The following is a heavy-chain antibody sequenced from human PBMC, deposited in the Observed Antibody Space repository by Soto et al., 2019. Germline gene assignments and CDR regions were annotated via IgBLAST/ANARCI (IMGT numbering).Heavy chain of an antibody. CDR2: IVVGSGNT. Sequence: GASVKVSCKAPGFTFTSSAVQWVRQARGQRLEWIGWIVVGSGNTNYAQKFQERVTITRDMSTSTAYMELSSLRSEDTAVYYCAAGSVNILEWLSPVADSGCYGMDVWGRGTTVTVS. D-gene: IGHD3-3*01. CDR1: GFTFTSSA. V-gene: IGHV1-58*01. CDR3: AAGSVNILEWLSPVADSGCYGMDV. J-gene: IGHJ6*02.